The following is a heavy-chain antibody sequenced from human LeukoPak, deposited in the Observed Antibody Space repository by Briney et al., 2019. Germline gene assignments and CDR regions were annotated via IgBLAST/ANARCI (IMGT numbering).Heavy chain of an antibody. CDR1: GGTFSSYA. J-gene: IGHJ3*02. CDR3: ASASGSRTGPVTDAFDI. Sequence: SVKVSCKASGGTFSSYAISWVRQAPGQGLEWMGGIIPIFGTANYAQKFRGRVTITADESTSTAYMELSSLRSEDTAVYYCASASGSRTGPVTDAFDIWGQGTMVTVSS. D-gene: IGHD3/OR15-3a*01. CDR2: IIPIFGTA. V-gene: IGHV1-69*01.